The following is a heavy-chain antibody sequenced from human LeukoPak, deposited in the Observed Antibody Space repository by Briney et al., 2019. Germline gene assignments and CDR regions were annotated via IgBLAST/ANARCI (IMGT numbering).Heavy chain of an antibody. CDR2: FDPEDGET. CDR1: GYTLTELS. D-gene: IGHD3-22*01. V-gene: IGHV1-24*01. Sequence: ASMKVSCKVSGYTLTELSMHWVRQAPGKGLEWMGGFDPEDGETIYAQKFQGRVTMTEDTSTDTAYMELRSLRSDDTAVYYCARVYDSSGSDAFDIWGQGTMVTVSS. J-gene: IGHJ3*02. CDR3: ARVYDSSGSDAFDI.